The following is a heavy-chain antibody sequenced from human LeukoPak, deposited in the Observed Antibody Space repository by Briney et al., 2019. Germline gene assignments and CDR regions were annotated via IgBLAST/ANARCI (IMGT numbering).Heavy chain of an antibody. J-gene: IGHJ6*03. CDR1: GFTFETSA. V-gene: IGHV3-9*01. D-gene: IGHD6-6*01. Sequence: GGSLRLSCAASGFTFETSAMHWVRQAPGKGLEWVSGISWNGGGLHYADSVKGRFTISRDNAKRSLYLQMNSLRAEDTAVYYCAKNVKQLVLGYYYYYMDVWGKGTTVTVSS. CDR3: AKNVKQLVLGYYYYYMDV. CDR2: ISWNGGGL.